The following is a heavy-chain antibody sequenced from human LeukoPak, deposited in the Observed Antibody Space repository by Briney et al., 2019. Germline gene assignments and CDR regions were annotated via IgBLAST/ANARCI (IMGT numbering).Heavy chain of an antibody. CDR2: IYSSGST. D-gene: IGHD6-19*01. CDR3: ARRGSSGSVDY. J-gene: IGHJ4*02. Sequence: PSETLSLTCTVFGDSITSSSIYWGWIRQPPGKELEWIGTIYSSGSTYSNPSLKSRVTMSVDTSRTHFSLKVNSVTAADTAVYYCARRGSSGSVDYWGQGTLVTVSS. CDR1: GDSITSSSIY. V-gene: IGHV4-39*07.